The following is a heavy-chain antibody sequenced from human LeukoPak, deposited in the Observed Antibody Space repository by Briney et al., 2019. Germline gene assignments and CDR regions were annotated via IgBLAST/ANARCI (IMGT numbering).Heavy chain of an antibody. J-gene: IGHJ4*02. V-gene: IGHV4-59*12. Sequence: SETLSLTCTVSGGSISSYYWSWLRQPPGKGLEWIGYIYYSGSTNYNPSLKSRVTISVDTSKNQFSLKLSSVTAADTAVYYCARDRDDYYDSSGYFEYWGQGTLVTVSS. CDR3: ARDRDDYYDSSGYFEY. CDR2: IYYSGST. CDR1: GGSISSYY. D-gene: IGHD3-22*01.